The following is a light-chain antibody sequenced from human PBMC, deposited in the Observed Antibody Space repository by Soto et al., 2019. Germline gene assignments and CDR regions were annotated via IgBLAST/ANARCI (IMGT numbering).Light chain of an antibody. V-gene: IGKV1-39*01. Sequence: DIXMXXSXSSLSASXXXRVTITCRTSENXRTFLHWYQKKPGKAPKLLVYGASSLHSGVPSRFXXXGSGTDFTLTISGLQPEDFASYYCQQSFTNVLTFGGGTKVDIK. CDR1: ENXRTF. J-gene: IGKJ4*01. CDR3: QQSFTNVLT. CDR2: GAS.